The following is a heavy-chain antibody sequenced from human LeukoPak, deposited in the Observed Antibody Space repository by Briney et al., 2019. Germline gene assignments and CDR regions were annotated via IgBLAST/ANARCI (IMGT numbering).Heavy chain of an antibody. CDR1: GGTFSSYA. CDR2: IIPILGIA. D-gene: IGHD1-26*01. J-gene: IGHJ3*02. Sequence: GASVKVSCKASGGTFSSYAISWVRQAPGQGLEWMGRIIPILGIANYAQKFQGRVTITADKSTSTAYMELSSLRSEDTAVYYCAREFESGRYVGYAFDIWGQGTMVTVSS. CDR3: AREFESGRYVGYAFDI. V-gene: IGHV1-69*04.